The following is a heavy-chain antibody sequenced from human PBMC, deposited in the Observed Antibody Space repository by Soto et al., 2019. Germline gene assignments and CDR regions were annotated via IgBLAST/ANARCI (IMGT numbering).Heavy chain of an antibody. CDR2: ISTFHGST. CDR1: GYTFTSYG. V-gene: IGHV1-18*04. CDR3: AREEATAGNDCFDY. Sequence: ASVKVSCKASGYTFTSYGISWVRQAPGQGLEWMGWISTFHGSTHYAQKFQGSVTMTRDTSISTAYMELNSLTSDDTAVYYCAREEATAGNDCFDYWGQGTLVTVSS. D-gene: IGHD6-13*01. J-gene: IGHJ4*02.